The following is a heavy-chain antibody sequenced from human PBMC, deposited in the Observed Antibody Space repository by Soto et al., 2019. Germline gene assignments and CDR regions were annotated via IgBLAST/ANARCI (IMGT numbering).Heavy chain of an antibody. CDR2: IIPILGIA. J-gene: IGHJ4*02. Sequence: QVQLVQSGAEVKKPVSSVKVSCKASGGTFSSYTISWVRQAPGQGLEWMGRIIPILGIANYAQKFQGRVTITADKSTSTAYMELSSLRSEDTAVYYCARGELRYFDWLFDYWGQGTLVTVSS. V-gene: IGHV1-69*02. D-gene: IGHD3-9*01. CDR1: GGTFSSYT. CDR3: ARGELRYFDWLFDY.